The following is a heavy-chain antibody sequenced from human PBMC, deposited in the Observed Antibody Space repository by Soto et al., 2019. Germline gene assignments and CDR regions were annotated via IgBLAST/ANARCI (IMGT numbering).Heavy chain of an antibody. Sequence: SETLSLTCAGYGGSFSGYYWTWIRQPPGTGLEWIGEINHSGSTNYNPSLKSRVTISVDTSKNQFSLKLTSVTAADTAVYYCARDKITGLFDYWGQGTQVTVSS. CDR1: GGSFSGYY. D-gene: IGHD2-8*02. CDR3: ARDKITGLFDY. CDR2: INHSGST. J-gene: IGHJ4*02. V-gene: IGHV4-34*01.